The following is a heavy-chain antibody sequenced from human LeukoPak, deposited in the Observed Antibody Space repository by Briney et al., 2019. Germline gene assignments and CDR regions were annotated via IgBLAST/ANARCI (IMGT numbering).Heavy chain of an antibody. J-gene: IGHJ4*02. D-gene: IGHD3-16*02. V-gene: IGHV1-46*01. Sequence: GASVKVSCKASGYTFTSYGISWVRQAPGQGLEWMGIINPSGGSTSYAQKFQGRVTMTRDTSTSTVYMELSSLRSEDTAVYYCARDPFDMITFGGVIVRPSYYFDYWGQGTLVTVSS. CDR1: GYTFTSYG. CDR2: INPSGGST. CDR3: ARDPFDMITFGGVIVRPSYYFDY.